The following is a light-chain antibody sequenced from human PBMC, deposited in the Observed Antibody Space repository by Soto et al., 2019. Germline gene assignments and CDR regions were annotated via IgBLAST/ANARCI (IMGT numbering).Light chain of an antibody. V-gene: IGKV3-20*01. CDR1: QSVGRNY. CDR3: QQYATSPIT. CDR2: GAS. Sequence: EIVMTQSPAILSVSPWERVTLSCRASQSVGRNYLAWFQQKSGQAPRLVIYGASSRAAGIPDRLSGSGSGTDFTLTISRLEPEDFAVYYCQQYATSPITFGQGTRLEIK. J-gene: IGKJ5*01.